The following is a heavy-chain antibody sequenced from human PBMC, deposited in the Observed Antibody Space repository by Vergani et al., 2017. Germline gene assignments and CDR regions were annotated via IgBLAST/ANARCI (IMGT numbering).Heavy chain of an antibody. CDR1: GYTFTGYY. D-gene: IGHD3-3*01. CDR3: ARGPRYYDFWSGYFDY. CDR2: INPNSGGT. V-gene: IGHV1-2*02. J-gene: IGHJ4*02. Sequence: QVQLVQSGAEVKKPGASVKVSCKASGYTFTGYYMHWVRQAPGQGLEWMGWINPNSGGTNYAQKFQGRVTMTRDTYISTAYMELSRLRSDDTAVYYCARGPRYYDFWSGYFDYWGQGTLVTVSS.